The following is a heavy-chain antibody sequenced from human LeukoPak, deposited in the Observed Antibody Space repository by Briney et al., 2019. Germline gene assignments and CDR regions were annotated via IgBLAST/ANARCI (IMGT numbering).Heavy chain of an antibody. CDR2: IKSKTDGGTT. CDR1: GFTFSNAW. CDR3: ARQQLVLDY. D-gene: IGHD6-13*01. Sequence: PGGSLRLSCAASGFTFSNAWMSWVRQAPGKGLEWVGHIKSKTDGGTTDYAAPVKGRFTISRDDSKNTLYLQMSTLKTEDTAAYYCARQQLVLDYWGQGTLVTVSS. V-gene: IGHV3-15*01. J-gene: IGHJ4*02.